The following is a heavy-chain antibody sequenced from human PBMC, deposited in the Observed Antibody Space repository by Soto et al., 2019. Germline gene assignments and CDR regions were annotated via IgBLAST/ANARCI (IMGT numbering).Heavy chain of an antibody. V-gene: IGHV3-48*02. CDR1: GFTYSNFG. J-gene: IGHJ4*01. CDR2: ISSSRTTM. D-gene: IGHD3-10*01. Sequence: GGSLRLSCAVSGFTYSNFGMSWVRQAPGKGLEWVSHISSSRTTMYYADSVRGRFTVSRDNAKNSLYLQMNSLRDEDTAVYYCARAVYGSGSFDPQPFDYWGHGTLVTVSS. CDR3: ARAVYGSGSFDPQPFDY.